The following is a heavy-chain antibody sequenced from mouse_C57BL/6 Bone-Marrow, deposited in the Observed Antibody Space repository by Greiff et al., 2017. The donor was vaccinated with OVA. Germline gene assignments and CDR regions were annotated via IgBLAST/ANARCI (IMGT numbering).Heavy chain of an antibody. J-gene: IGHJ2*01. CDR1: GFTFSSYT. D-gene: IGHD1-1*01. V-gene: IGHV5-9*01. Sequence: EVQGVESGGGLVKPGGSLKLSCAASGFTFSSYTMSWVRQTPEKRLEWVATISGGGGNTYYPDSVKGRFTISRDNAKNTLYLQMSSLRSEDTALYYCARQGYYGSSYYFDYWGQGTTLTVSS. CDR2: ISGGGGNT. CDR3: ARQGYYGSSYYFDY.